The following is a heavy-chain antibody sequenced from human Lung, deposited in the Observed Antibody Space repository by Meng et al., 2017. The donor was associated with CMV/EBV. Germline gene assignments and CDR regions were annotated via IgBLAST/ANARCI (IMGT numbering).Heavy chain of an antibody. J-gene: IGHJ4*02. V-gene: IGHV4-4*02. D-gene: IGHD6-19*01. Sequence: QMQWKESGPGLGRPSGTLSITCAVSGGSISISTWWSWVRQPPGKGLEWIGEIYHSGGTNYNPSLRGRVTISLDKSKNQFSLTLRSVTAADTAVYYCARDPYATGWAGWGQGTLVTVSS. CDR3: ARDPYATGWAG. CDR1: GGSISISTW. CDR2: IYHSGGT.